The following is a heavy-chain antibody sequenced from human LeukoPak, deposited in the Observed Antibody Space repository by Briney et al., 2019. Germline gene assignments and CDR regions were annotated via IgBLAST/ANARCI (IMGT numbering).Heavy chain of an antibody. V-gene: IGHV1-69*13. CDR3: ARGAGIAVAGNPASSSFDY. D-gene: IGHD6-19*01. Sequence: SVKVSCKASGGTFSSYAISWVRQAPGQGLEWMGGIIPIFGTANYAQKFQGRVAITADESTSTAYMELSSLRSEDTAVYYCARGAGIAVAGNPASSSFDYWGQGTLVTVSS. J-gene: IGHJ4*02. CDR2: IIPIFGTA. CDR1: GGTFSSYA.